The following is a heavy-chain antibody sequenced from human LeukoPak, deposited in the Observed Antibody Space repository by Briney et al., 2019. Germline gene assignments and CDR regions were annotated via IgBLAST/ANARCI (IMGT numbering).Heavy chain of an antibody. CDR2: TNHSGST. CDR1: GGSFSGYY. J-gene: IGHJ4*02. V-gene: IGHV4-34*01. D-gene: IGHD1-1*01. CDR3: ARPDNSTSFDY. Sequence: PSETLSLTCAVYGGSFSGYYRSWIRQPPGKGLEWIGETNHSGSTNYNPSLKSRVTISVDTSKNQFSLKLSSVTAADTAVYYCARPDNSTSFDYWGQGTLVTVSS.